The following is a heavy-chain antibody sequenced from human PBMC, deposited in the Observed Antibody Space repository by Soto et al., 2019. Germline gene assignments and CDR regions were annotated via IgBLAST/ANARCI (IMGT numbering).Heavy chain of an antibody. J-gene: IGHJ6*02. Sequence: PGGSLRLSCAASGFTFSSYAMHWVRQAPGKGLEWVAVISYDGSNKYYADSVKGRFTISRDNSKNTLYLQMNSLRAEDTAVYYCARDRAFGGVIVKVQLLYYYYGMDVWGQGTTVTVSS. V-gene: IGHV3-30-3*01. CDR2: ISYDGSNK. CDR1: GFTFSSYA. CDR3: ARDRAFGGVIVKVQLLYYYYGMDV. D-gene: IGHD3-16*02.